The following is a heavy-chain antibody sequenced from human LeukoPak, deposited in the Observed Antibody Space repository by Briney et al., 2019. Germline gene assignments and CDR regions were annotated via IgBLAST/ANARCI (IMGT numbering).Heavy chain of an antibody. Sequence: PGGSLGLSFAASGFTFDSSWMYWVRQAPGKGLEWVSSISSSSSYIYYADSVKGRFTISRDNAKNSLYLQMNSLRAEDTAVYYCARLGTLGVAVPPDYWGQGTLVTVSS. D-gene: IGHD3-16*01. V-gene: IGHV3-21*01. CDR2: ISSSSSYI. CDR1: GFTFDSSW. CDR3: ARLGTLGVAVPPDY. J-gene: IGHJ4*02.